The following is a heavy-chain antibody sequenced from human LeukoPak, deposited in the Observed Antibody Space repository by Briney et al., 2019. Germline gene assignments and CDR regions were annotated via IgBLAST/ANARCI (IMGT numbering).Heavy chain of an antibody. J-gene: IGHJ4*02. CDR3: ARDFPGYSSGWPSWFDY. V-gene: IGHV4-4*07. CDR2: IYTSGST. Sequence: PSETLSLTCTVSGSSISSYYWSWIRQPAGKGLEWIGRIYTSGSTNYNPSLKSRVTISVDKSKNQFSLKLSSVTAADTAVYYCARDFPGYSSGWPSWFDYWGQGTLVTVSS. D-gene: IGHD6-19*01. CDR1: GSSISSYY.